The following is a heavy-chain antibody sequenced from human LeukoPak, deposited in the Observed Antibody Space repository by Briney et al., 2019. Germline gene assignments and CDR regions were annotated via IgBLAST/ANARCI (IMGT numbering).Heavy chain of an antibody. CDR3: ARIEAAAGTGGFDY. V-gene: IGHV4-38-2*02. CDR1: GYSISSGYY. J-gene: IGHJ4*02. Sequence: SETLFLTCTVSGYSISSGYYWGWIRQPPGKGLEWIGSIYHSGSTYYNPSLKSRVTISVDKSKNQFSLKLSSVTAADTAVYYCARIEAAAGTGGFDYWGQGTLVTVSS. CDR2: IYHSGST. D-gene: IGHD6-13*01.